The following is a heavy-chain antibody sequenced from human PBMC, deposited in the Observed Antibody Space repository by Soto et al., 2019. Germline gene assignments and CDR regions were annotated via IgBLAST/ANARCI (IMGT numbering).Heavy chain of an antibody. Sequence: SKTLSLTCTVSGGSISSYYWSWIRQPPGKGLEWIGYIYYSGSTNYNPSPKSRVTISVDTSKNQFSLKLSSVTAADTAVYYCARDIYYDFWSGHYGMDVWGQGTTVTASS. CDR1: GGSISSYY. CDR2: IYYSGST. D-gene: IGHD3-3*01. V-gene: IGHV4-59*01. CDR3: ARDIYYDFWSGHYGMDV. J-gene: IGHJ6*02.